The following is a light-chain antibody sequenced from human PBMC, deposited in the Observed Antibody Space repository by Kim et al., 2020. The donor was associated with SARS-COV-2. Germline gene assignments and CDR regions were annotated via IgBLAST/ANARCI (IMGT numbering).Light chain of an antibody. CDR1: SSDVGAYNY. CDR3: SSVTTSSSPYV. V-gene: IGLV2-14*03. CDR2: DVN. J-gene: IGLJ1*01. Sequence: QSALTQPASVSGSPGQSITISCTGTSSDVGAYNYVSWCQQYPGQAPKLIIYDVNNRPSGVSNRFSGSKSGNTASLTISGLQAEDEADYYCSSVTTSSSPYVFGTGTKVTVL.